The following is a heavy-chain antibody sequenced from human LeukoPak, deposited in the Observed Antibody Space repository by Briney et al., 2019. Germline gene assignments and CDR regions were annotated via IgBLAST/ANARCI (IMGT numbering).Heavy chain of an antibody. CDR3: AKGVRVCSSTSCLPLKYYYYGMDV. J-gene: IGHJ6*02. CDR1: GFTFSSYA. CDR2: ISGSGGST. Sequence: PGGSLRLSCAASGFTFSSYAMSWVRQAPGKGLEWVSAISGSGGSTYYADSVKGRFTISRDNSKNTLYRKMNSLRAEDPAVYYCAKGVRVCSSTSCLPLKYYYYGMDVWGQGTTVTVSS. V-gene: IGHV3-23*01. D-gene: IGHD2-2*01.